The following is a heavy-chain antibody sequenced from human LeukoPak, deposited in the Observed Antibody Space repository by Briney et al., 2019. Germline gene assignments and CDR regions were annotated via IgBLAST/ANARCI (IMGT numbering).Heavy chain of an antibody. CDR3: ARIGSSGVDY. D-gene: IGHD6-19*01. V-gene: IGHV3-23*01. CDR1: GFTFSSYA. J-gene: IGHJ4*02. CDR2: ISGSGITT. Sequence: GGSLRLSCAASGFTFSSYAMSWVRQAPGKGLEWVSVISGSGITTYYADSVKGRFTISRDNAKNSLYLQMNSLRAEDTALYYCARIGSSGVDYWGQGTLVTVSS.